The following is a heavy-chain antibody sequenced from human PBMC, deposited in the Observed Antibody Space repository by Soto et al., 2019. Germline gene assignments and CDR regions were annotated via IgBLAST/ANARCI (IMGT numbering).Heavy chain of an antibody. V-gene: IGHV3-15*01. CDR1: GFIFGDYA. CDR2: IKSKTDGGTT. CDR3: TTDWSPGELPEFDY. D-gene: IGHD1-26*01. J-gene: IGHJ4*02. Sequence: PGGSLRLSCTGSGFIFGDYAMSWFRQAPGKGLEWVGFIKSKTDGGTTDYAAPVKGRFTISRDDSKNTLYLQMNSLKTEDTAVYYCTTDWSPGELPEFDYWGQGTLVTVSS.